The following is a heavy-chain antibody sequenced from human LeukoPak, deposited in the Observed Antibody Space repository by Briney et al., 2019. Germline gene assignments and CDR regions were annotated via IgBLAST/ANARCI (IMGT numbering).Heavy chain of an antibody. J-gene: IGHJ4*02. CDR2: IWYDGSNN. CDR1: GFTFSSYG. V-gene: IGHV3-33*01. Sequence: PGGSLRLSCAASGFTFSSYGMHWVRQAPGKGLEWVAIIWYDGSNNYYAAFVKGRFTISRGNSKNTLFLPMNSLTADDTAVYYWWGDSIAVAGCFDSWGQGTLVTVSS. D-gene: IGHD6-19*01. CDR3: WGDSIAVAGCFDS.